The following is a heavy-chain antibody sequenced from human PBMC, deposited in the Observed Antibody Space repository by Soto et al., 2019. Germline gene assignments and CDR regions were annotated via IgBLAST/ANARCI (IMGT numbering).Heavy chain of an antibody. Sequence: SETLSLTCAVYGGSFSGYYWSWIRQPPGKGLEWIGEINHSGSTNYNPSLKSRVTISVDTSKHQFSLKLSSVTAADTAVYYCARAASSSSRIFDYWGQGTLVTVSS. D-gene: IGHD6-6*01. V-gene: IGHV4-34*01. CDR1: GGSFSGYY. CDR2: INHSGST. J-gene: IGHJ4*02. CDR3: ARAASSSSRIFDY.